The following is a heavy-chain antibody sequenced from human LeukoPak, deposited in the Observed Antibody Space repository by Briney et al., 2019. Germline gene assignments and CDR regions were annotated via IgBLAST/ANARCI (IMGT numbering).Heavy chain of an antibody. V-gene: IGHV4-38-2*01. J-gene: IGHJ6*03. CDR1: GYSINSGYN. Sequence: NPSETLSLTCAASGYSINSGYNRGWLREPPGHALEWLGMIYHSGSTYYNPSLKSRVTISVDTSKNQFSLKLTSVTAADTAVYYCARRPYYYDSSGYHYYMDVWGKGTTVTVSS. CDR3: ARRPYYYDSSGYHYYMDV. CDR2: IYHSGST. D-gene: IGHD3-22*01.